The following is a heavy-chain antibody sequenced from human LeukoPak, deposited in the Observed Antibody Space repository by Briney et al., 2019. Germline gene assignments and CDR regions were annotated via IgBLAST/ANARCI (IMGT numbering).Heavy chain of an antibody. Sequence: SGPALVKPTQTLTLTCTFSGFSLSTPEVCVTWIRQPPGKALEWLARIDWDDDKFYSPSLRTRLTISKDTPKNQVVLRMTNMDPVDTGTYYCARMTPDSPSFDYWGQGALITVAS. CDR2: IDWDDDK. D-gene: IGHD2-15*01. V-gene: IGHV2-70*17. CDR1: GFSLSTPEVC. CDR3: ARMTPDSPSFDY. J-gene: IGHJ4*02.